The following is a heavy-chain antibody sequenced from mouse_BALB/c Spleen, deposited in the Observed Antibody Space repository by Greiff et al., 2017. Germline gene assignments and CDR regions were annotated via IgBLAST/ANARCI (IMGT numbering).Heavy chain of an antibody. CDR2: IWTGGGT. CDR3: VRVIASMTTVVATNAMDY. D-gene: IGHD1-1*01. Sequence: QVQLKESGPGLVAPSQSLSITCTVSGFSLTSYDISWIRQPPGKGLEWLGVIWTGGGTNYNSAFMSRLSISKDNSKSQVFLKMNSLQTDDTAIYYCVRVIASMTTVVATNAMDYWGQGTSVTVSS. V-gene: IGHV2-9-2*01. CDR1: GFSLTSYD. J-gene: IGHJ4*01.